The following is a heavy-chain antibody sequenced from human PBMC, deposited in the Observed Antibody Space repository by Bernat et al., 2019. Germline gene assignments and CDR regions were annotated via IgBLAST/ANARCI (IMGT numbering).Heavy chain of an antibody. Sequence: VQLVESGGNMVQPGGFLRPPCYASGFTLISHCMPLVRQAPGKGPGGVASISYDGHDNNQAASVKGRLTITRENSKNTAYSQMDSLRPEDTAVYFCARGISDYLWESNSHATEYFQYWGQGALVTVSS. CDR3: ARGISDYLWESNSHATEYFQY. V-gene: IGHV3-30*03. D-gene: IGHD3-16*01. CDR1: GFTLISHC. CDR2: ISYDGHDN. J-gene: IGHJ1*01.